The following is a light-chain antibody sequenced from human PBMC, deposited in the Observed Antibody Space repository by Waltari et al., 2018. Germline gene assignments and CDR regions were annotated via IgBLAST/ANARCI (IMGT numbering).Light chain of an antibody. CDR1: QSLLETSTNKDY. V-gene: IGKV4-1*01. CDR3: QQLYRRAWT. J-gene: IGKJ1*01. Sequence: IVMTQSPHSLAVSLGERATISCQSSQSLLETSTNKDYLSWDQQNSGQPPILRMSWDSTRQSRVPDRVSGSGSGTEFTLTSIGLLAEDVAVYYCQQLYRRAWTFGQGTKGEI. CDR2: WDS.